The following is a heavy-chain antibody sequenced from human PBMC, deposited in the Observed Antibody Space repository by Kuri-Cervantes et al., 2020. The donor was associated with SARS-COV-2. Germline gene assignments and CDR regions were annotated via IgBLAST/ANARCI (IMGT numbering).Heavy chain of an antibody. J-gene: IGHJ4*02. CDR1: GYTFTSYD. CDR3: AREGYSYGLDFDY. D-gene: IGHD5-18*01. CDR2: INPNSGGT. Sequence: ASVKVSCKASGYTFTSYDINWVRQATGQGLEWMGWINPNSGGTNYAQKFQGRVTMTRDTSISTAYMELSSLRSEDTAVYYCAREGYSYGLDFDYWGQGTLVTVSS. V-gene: IGHV1-2*02.